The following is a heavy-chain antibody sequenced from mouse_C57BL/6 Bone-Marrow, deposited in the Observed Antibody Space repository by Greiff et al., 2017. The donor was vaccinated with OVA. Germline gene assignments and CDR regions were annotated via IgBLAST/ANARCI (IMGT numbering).Heavy chain of an antibody. V-gene: IGHV3-6*01. CDR3: ARGHYGSRDY. CDR1: GYSITSGYY. D-gene: IGHD1-1*01. CDR2: ISYDGSN. Sequence: VQLQQSGPGLVKPSQSLSLTCSVTGYSITSGYYWNWIRQFPGNKLEWMGYISYDGSNNYNPSLKNRISITRDTSKNQFFLKLNSVTTEDTATYYCARGHYGSRDYWGQGTLVTVSA. J-gene: IGHJ3*01.